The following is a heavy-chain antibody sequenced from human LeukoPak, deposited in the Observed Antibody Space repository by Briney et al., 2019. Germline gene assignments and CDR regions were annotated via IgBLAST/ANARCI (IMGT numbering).Heavy chain of an antibody. D-gene: IGHD3-10*01. CDR1: GFTVRSNY. V-gene: IGHV3-53*01. CDR3: ARDRGFGELGWFDP. J-gene: IGHJ5*02. CDR2: IYSGGST. Sequence: PGGSLRLSCTASGFTVRSNYMSWVRQAPGKGLEWVSVIYSGGSTYYADSVKGRFTISRDNSKNTLYLQMNSLRAEDTAVYYCARDRGFGELGWFDPWGQGTLVTVSS.